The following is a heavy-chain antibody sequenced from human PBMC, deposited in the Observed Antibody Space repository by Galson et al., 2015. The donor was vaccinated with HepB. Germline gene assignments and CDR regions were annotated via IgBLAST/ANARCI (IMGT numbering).Heavy chain of an antibody. Sequence: SETLSLTCTVSGGSISSYYWSWIRQPPGKGLEWIGYIYYSGSTNYNPSLKSRVTISVDTSKNQFSLKLSSVTAADTAVYYCARCSGGSCHNFDYWGQGTLVTVSS. CDR1: GGSISSYY. J-gene: IGHJ4*02. CDR3: ARCSGGSCHNFDY. V-gene: IGHV4-59*01. CDR2: IYYSGST. D-gene: IGHD2-15*01.